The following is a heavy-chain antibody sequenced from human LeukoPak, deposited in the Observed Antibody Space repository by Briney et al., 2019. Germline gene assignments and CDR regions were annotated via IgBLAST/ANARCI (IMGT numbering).Heavy chain of an antibody. J-gene: IGHJ4*02. Sequence: PGGSLRLSCAASGFTFDDYAMRWVRQAPGKGLEWVSGISWNSGSIDYADSVKGRFTISRDNAKNSLYLQMNSLRAEDTALYYCAKDIALRGSGTKNLYKYWGQGTLVTVSS. CDR2: ISWNSGSI. V-gene: IGHV3-9*01. D-gene: IGHD3-10*01. CDR1: GFTFDDYA. CDR3: AKDIALRGSGTKNLYKY.